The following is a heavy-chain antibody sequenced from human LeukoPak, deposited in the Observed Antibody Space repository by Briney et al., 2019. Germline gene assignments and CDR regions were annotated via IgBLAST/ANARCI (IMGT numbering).Heavy chain of an antibody. J-gene: IGHJ4*02. CDR1: GFIFTNYF. V-gene: IGHV3-7*01. CDR3: AGSRDGYNPASDY. D-gene: IGHD5-24*01. Sequence: PGGSLRLSCAASGFIFTNYFMSWVRQAPGKGLEWVASIKHDGSEKYYVDSVRGRFTISRDNSKNTLYLQMNSLRAEDTAVYYCAGSRDGYNPASDYWGQGTLVTVSS. CDR2: IKHDGSEK.